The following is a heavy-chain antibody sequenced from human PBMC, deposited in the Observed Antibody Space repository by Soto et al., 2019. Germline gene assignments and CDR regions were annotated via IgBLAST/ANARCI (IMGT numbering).Heavy chain of an antibody. V-gene: IGHV4-31*03. D-gene: IGHD2-21*02. Sequence: QVQLQESGPGLVKPSQSLSLTCTVSGGSVSSGGYYWSWIRQHPGKGLEWIGYIYYSGSTYYNPSLKSRVTISVDTSKNQFSLKLSSVTAADTAVYYCARAWGDWGSYGMDVWGQGTTVTVSS. CDR3: ARAWGDWGSYGMDV. CDR2: IYYSGST. CDR1: GGSVSSGGYY. J-gene: IGHJ6*02.